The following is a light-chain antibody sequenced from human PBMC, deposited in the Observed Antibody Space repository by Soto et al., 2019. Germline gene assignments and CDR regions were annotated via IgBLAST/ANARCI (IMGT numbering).Light chain of an antibody. CDR1: SGPSSFS. V-gene: IGLV4-60*02. CDR2: LEGSGNN. Sequence: QPVLTQSSSASASLGSSVKLTCTLSSGPSSFSIDWHQQQPGQAPRHLMKLEGSGNNNKGSGVPARFSGSSSGADPSLTISGLQFEDEADYYCETWDSDTVVFGGGTQLTVL. CDR3: ETWDSDTVV. J-gene: IGLJ7*01.